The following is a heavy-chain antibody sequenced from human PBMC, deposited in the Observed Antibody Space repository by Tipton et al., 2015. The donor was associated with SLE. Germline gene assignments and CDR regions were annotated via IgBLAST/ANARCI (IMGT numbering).Heavy chain of an antibody. CDR2: ISSSSSTI. Sequence: SLRLSCAASGFTFSSYSMNWVRQAPGKGLEWVSYISSSSSTIYYADSVKGRFTISRDNAKNSLYLQMNSLRAEDTALYYCAKDSTVVTHWYFDLWGRGTLVTVSS. D-gene: IGHD4-23*01. CDR1: GFTFSSYS. CDR3: AKDSTVVTHWYFDL. V-gene: IGHV3-48*04. J-gene: IGHJ2*01.